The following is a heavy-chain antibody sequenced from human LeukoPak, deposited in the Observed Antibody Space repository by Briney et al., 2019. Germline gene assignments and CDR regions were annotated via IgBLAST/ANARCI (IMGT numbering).Heavy chain of an antibody. CDR3: ARVVGYSSSWYYYYYMDV. J-gene: IGHJ6*03. CDR1: GYTFTGYY. V-gene: IGHV1-2*02. CDR2: INPNSGGT. Sequence: GASVKVSCKASGYTFTGYYMHWVRQAPGQGLEWMGWINPNSGGTNYAQKFQGRVTMTRDTSISTAYMELSRLRSDDTAVYYCARVVGYSSSWYYYYYMDVWGKGTTVTISS. D-gene: IGHD6-13*01.